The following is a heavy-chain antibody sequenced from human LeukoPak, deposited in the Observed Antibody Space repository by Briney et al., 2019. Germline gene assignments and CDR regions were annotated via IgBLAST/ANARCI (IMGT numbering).Heavy chain of an antibody. Sequence: SETLSLTCAVYGGSFSGYYWSWIRQPPGKGLEWIGEINHSGSTNYNPSLKSRVTISVDTSKNQFSLKLSSVTAADTAVYYCARVGWSSRPPTIRGQGTMVTVSS. CDR2: INHSGST. V-gene: IGHV4-34*01. CDR3: ARVGWSSRPPTI. CDR1: GGSFSGYY. D-gene: IGHD2-15*01. J-gene: IGHJ3*02.